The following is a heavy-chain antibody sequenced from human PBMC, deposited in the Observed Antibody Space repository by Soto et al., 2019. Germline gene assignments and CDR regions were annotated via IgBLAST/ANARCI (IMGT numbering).Heavy chain of an antibody. V-gene: IGHV1-18*04. CDR2: ISAYYGNT. CDR1: GYSFPDYG. Sequence: QVHLVQSGTEVKKPGASVRVSCKASGYSFPDYGMTWVRQAPGQGPEWMGWISAYYGNTNYAQKFQGRVTMTVDTSTSTAYMELRNMTSDDTAVYYCARDRTLVRGVISWLFDYWGQGTLVTVAS. CDR3: ARDRTLVRGVISWLFDY. J-gene: IGHJ4*02. D-gene: IGHD3-10*01.